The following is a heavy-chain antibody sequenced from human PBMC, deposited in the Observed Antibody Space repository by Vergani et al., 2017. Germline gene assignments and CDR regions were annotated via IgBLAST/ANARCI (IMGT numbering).Heavy chain of an antibody. CDR3: ASHIAAAGTGGAVDI. Sequence: QVQLVQSGAEVKKPGASVKVSCKASGYTFTGYYMHWVRQAPGQGLEWMGWINPNSGGTNYARKFQGRVTMTRDTSISTAYMELSRLRSDDTAVYYGASHIAAAGTGGAVDIWGQGKMVTVSS. CDR1: GYTFTGYY. D-gene: IGHD6-13*01. V-gene: IGHV1-2*02. J-gene: IGHJ3*02. CDR2: INPNSGGT.